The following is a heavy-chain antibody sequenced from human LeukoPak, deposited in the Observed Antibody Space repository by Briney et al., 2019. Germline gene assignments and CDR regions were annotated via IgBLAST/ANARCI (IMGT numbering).Heavy chain of an antibody. D-gene: IGHD6-6*01. CDR2: ISWNSGSI. CDR3: AKAFEYSSSSGVAFDI. CDR1: GFTFDDYA. J-gene: IGHJ3*02. V-gene: IGHV3-9*03. Sequence: GGSLRLSCAASGFTFDDYAMHWVRQAPGKGLEWVSGISWNSGSIGYADSVKGRFTISRDNAKNSLYLQMNSLRAEDMALYYCAKAFEYSSSSGVAFDIWGQGTMVTVSS.